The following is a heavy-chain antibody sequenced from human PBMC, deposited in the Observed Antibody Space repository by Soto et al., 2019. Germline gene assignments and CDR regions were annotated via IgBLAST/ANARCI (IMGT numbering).Heavy chain of an antibody. CDR3: ARDGRSAYSSVWYYVDY. D-gene: IGHD6-19*01. V-gene: IGHV1-46*01. Sequence: QVQLVQSGAEVKKPGASVKVSCKASGYTFTSYYMHWVRQAPGQGLEWMGIINPSGGSTSYAQKFQGRVTMTRDTSTSTVYMELGSLRSEDTSVYYCARDGRSAYSSVWYYVDYWGQGTLVTVSS. J-gene: IGHJ4*02. CDR1: GYTFTSYY. CDR2: INPSGGST.